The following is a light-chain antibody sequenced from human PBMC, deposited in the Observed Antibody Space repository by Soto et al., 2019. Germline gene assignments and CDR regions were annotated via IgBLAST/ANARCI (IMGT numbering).Light chain of an antibody. Sequence: DIVLTQSPGTLSLSPGARAPLSCRASQSVRSTSLAWYQQKPGQAPRLLIYGASSRATGIPDRFSGGGSGTDFTLTISRLEPEDFAVYYCQHYGSSPPITFGQGTRLEIK. CDR3: QHYGSSPPIT. CDR2: GAS. J-gene: IGKJ5*01. V-gene: IGKV3-20*01. CDR1: QSVRSTS.